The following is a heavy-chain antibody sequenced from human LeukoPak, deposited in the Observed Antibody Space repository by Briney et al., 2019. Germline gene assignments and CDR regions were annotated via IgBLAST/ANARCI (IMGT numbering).Heavy chain of an antibody. D-gene: IGHD2-15*01. Sequence: GGSLRLSCAASEFTFTNYAFHWVRQAPGKGLEWVAFISYDGSNIFYADSVKGRFTISRDDSKSTLSLQMNGLRAEDTAAYYCARDLGPTYCILDYWGQGTLVTVSS. CDR1: EFTFTNYA. J-gene: IGHJ4*02. CDR2: ISYDGSNI. V-gene: IGHV3-30-3*01. CDR3: ARDLGPTYCILDY.